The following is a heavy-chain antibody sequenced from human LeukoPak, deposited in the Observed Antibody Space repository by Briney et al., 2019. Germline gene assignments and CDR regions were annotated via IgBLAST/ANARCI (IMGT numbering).Heavy chain of an antibody. Sequence: GGSLRLSCAASGFTFSTHWMSWVRQIPGKGLEWVANIKQDGSEKHYVDSVRGRFTISRDNAESSLYLQMNSLRAEDTAVYYCASDFGSGSFFAYWGQGTLVTVSP. D-gene: IGHD3-10*01. CDR3: ASDFGSGSFFAY. CDR1: GFTFSTHW. CDR2: IKQDGSEK. J-gene: IGHJ4*02. V-gene: IGHV3-7*03.